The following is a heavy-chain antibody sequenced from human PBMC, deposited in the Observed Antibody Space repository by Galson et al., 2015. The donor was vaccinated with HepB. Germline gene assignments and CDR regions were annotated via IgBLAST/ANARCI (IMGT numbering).Heavy chain of an antibody. D-gene: IGHD3-10*01. V-gene: IGHV4-34*01. CDR1: GASFTDFY. CDR3: PYFFGSGSFFMDV. Sequence: ETLSLTCAVYGASFTDFYWSWIRQPPGKGPEWIGEINHGGIPKYNPSLKSRVTISIDTSKKQFSLTLNSVTAADTAVYYCPYFFGSGSFFMDVWGQGTAVTVSS. CDR2: INHGGIP. J-gene: IGHJ6*02.